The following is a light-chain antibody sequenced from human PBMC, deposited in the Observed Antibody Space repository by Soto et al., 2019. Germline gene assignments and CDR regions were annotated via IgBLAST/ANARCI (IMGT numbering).Light chain of an antibody. CDR1: HGISSY. V-gene: IGKV1-9*01. Sequence: IQLTQSPSSLSASVGDRVTITCRASHGISSYLAWYQQKPGKAPKLLIYAASTLQSGVPSRFSGSGSGTEFTLTISSLQPGDFATYYCQHYNTYPWTFGQGTKVDI. CDR2: AAS. CDR3: QHYNTYPWT. J-gene: IGKJ1*01.